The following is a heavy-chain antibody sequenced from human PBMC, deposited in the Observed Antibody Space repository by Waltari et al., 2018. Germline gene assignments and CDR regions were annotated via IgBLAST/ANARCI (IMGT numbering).Heavy chain of an antibody. CDR3: ASPVVPAAIPDAFDI. Sequence: QVQLQESGPGLVKPSQTLSLTCPVSGGSISSGDYYWSWIRQTPGKGLEWIGYIYYSGSTYYNPSLKSRVTISVDTSKNQFSLKLSSVTAADTAVYYCASPVVPAAIPDAFDIWGQGTMVTVSS. CDR2: IYYSGST. D-gene: IGHD2-2*01. J-gene: IGHJ3*02. CDR1: GGSISSGDYY. V-gene: IGHV4-30-4*08.